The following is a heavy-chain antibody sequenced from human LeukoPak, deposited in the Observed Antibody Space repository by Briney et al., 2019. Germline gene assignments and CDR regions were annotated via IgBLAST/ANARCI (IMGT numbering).Heavy chain of an antibody. D-gene: IGHD2-21*02. CDR1: GYTFTGYY. CDR2: INPNSGGT. CDR3: ARCRFEVVTELDY. Sequence: ASVKVSCKASGYTFTGYYMHWVRQAPGQGLEWMGRINPNSGGTNYAQKFQGRVTMTRDTSISTVYMELSRLRSDDTAVYYCARCRFEVVTELDYWGQGTLVTVSS. J-gene: IGHJ4*02. V-gene: IGHV1-2*06.